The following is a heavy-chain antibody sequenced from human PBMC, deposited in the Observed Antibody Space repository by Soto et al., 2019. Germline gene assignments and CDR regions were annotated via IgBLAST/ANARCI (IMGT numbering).Heavy chain of an antibody. V-gene: IGHV4-30-4*01. CDR1: GGSISSGAYF. D-gene: IGHD2-15*01. CDR2: IHYTGST. Sequence: PSETLSLICTVSGGSISSGAYFWSWIRQSPGKGLEWIGDIHYTGSTYYNPSLKSRVTFSVDTSKDQFSLRLTSVTAADTAVYYCARVVVIAATPSWFDPWGQGTLVTVSS. CDR3: ARVVVIAATPSWFDP. J-gene: IGHJ5*02.